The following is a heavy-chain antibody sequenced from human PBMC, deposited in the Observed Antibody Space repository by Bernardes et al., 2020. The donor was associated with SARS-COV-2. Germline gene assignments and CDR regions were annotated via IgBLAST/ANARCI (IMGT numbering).Heavy chain of an antibody. J-gene: IGHJ4*02. V-gene: IGHV3-74*01. D-gene: IGHD3-10*01. CDR2: INPDGITT. CDR3: AREGGVWFGELRWGPKTHSGARNFDF. CDR1: GFTFNNYW. Sequence: GRSLRLSCAASGFTFNNYWMNWVRQVPGKGLVWVSRINPDGITTTYADSVKGRFTLSRDNARNTLYLQMSRLGAEETAVYYGAREGGVWFGELRWGPKTHSGARNFDFWGQGILVTVSS.